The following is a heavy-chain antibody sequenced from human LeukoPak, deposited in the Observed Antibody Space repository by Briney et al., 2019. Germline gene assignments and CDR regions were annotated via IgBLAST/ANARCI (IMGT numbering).Heavy chain of an antibody. J-gene: IGHJ4*02. D-gene: IGHD3-10*01. CDR2: ISGSGGST. V-gene: IGHV3-23*01. CDR1: GFTFSSYA. CDR3: AKAGVYGSGSLCYFDY. Sequence: PGGSLRLSCAASGFTFSSYAMSWVRQAPGKGLEWVSAISGSGGSTYYADSVKGRFTISRDNSKNTLYLQMNSLRAEDTAVYYCAKAGVYGSGSLCYFDYWGQGTLVTVSS.